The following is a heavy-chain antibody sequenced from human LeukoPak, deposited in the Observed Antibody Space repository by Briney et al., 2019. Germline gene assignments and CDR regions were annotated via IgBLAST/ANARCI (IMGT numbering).Heavy chain of an antibody. CDR1: GFDFSSNW. D-gene: IGHD3-3*01. J-gene: IGHJ4*02. CDR3: AKDHYWSIDY. V-gene: IGHV3-74*01. Sequence: GGSLRLSCAASGFDFSSNWMHWVRHAPGQGLVWVSRIKGDGISTNYADFVKGRSTISRDIAKNTLYLQMNSLRAEDTGVYYCAKDHYWSIDYWGRGTLVTVSS. CDR2: IKGDGIST.